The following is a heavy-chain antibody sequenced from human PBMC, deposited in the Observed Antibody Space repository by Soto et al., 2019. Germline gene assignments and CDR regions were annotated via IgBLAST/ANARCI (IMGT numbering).Heavy chain of an antibody. CDR1: GDSISNNNW. Sequence: SETLSLTCTVSGDSISNNNWWVWVRRPPGKGLEWIGEVYHTGNTYYNPSLKSRVTISVDTSKNQFSLKLSSVTAADTAVYYCARQMVRGVISWFDYWGQGTLVTVSS. V-gene: IGHV4-4*02. CDR2: VYHTGNT. D-gene: IGHD3-10*01. CDR3: ARQMVRGVISWFDY. J-gene: IGHJ4*02.